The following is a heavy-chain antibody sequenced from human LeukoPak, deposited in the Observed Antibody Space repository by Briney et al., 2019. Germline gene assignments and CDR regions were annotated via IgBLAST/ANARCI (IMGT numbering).Heavy chain of an antibody. CDR2: LYHTGGA. J-gene: IGHJ6*03. V-gene: IGHV4-38-2*01. CDR1: GYSISSGYY. CDR3: AGGPGYCTSSSCNWGTYYYYYYMDV. D-gene: IGHD2-2*01. Sequence: PSETLSLTCAVSGYSISSGYYWGWIRPPPRKRLEFIGTLYHTGGASYNPSLKSRVTISVDTSKNQFSLKLSSVTAADTAVYYCAGGPGYCTSSSCNWGTYYYYYYMDVWGKGTTVTVSS.